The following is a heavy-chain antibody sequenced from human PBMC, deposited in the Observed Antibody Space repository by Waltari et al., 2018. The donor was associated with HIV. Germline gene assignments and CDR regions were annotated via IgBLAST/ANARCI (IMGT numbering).Heavy chain of an antibody. CDR3: ARQESIVGGTGWHPFDY. J-gene: IGHJ4*02. Sequence: EVQLVQSGAEVKKPGESLKISCKGSGYSFTSYCIGWVRQLPGEGLEWMGIIYPGDSDTRYSPAFQGQVTISADKSISTAYLQWSSLKASDTAMYYCARQESIVGGTGWHPFDYWGQGTLVTVSS. D-gene: IGHD1-26*01. CDR2: IYPGDSDT. V-gene: IGHV5-51*01. CDR1: GYSFTSYC.